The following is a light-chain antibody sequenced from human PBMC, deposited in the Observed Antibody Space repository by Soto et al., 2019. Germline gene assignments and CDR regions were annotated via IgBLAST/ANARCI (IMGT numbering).Light chain of an antibody. CDR3: QQYGSSPYT. J-gene: IGKJ2*01. V-gene: IGKV3-20*01. Sequence: EVVLTQSPGTLSLSPGERATLSCRASQSVNNNYIAWYQQKPGQAPRLLMHGASSRATGSPDRFSGSGSGTDFTLTISSLEPEDFAVYYCQQYGSSPYTFGQGTKLEIK. CDR1: QSVNNNY. CDR2: GAS.